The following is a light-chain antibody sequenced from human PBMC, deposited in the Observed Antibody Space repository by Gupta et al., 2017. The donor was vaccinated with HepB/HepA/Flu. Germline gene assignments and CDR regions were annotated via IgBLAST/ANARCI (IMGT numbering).Light chain of an antibody. J-gene: IGLJ2*01. CDR1: SSYVGGYNY. Sequence: QSALTQPRSVSGSPGQSVTISCTGTSSYVGGYNYVSWYQQHPGKAPKVMIYDVNKRPSGVPDRFSGSKSGNTASLTISGLQAEDEADYYCCSYAGTYTKVFGGGTKLTVL. V-gene: IGLV2-11*01. CDR3: CSYAGTYTKV. CDR2: DVN.